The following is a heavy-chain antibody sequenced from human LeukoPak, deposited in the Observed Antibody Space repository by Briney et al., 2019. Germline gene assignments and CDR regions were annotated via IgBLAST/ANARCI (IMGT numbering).Heavy chain of an antibody. J-gene: IGHJ3*01. Sequence: GGSLRLSCAASGFTFSSFAMSWVRQAPGKGLEWVSAISGSGGSTFYADSVKGRFTISRDNSKNTLFLQMNGLRAEDTAVYYCAKDRSCSGSSCNVGSWGQGTMVTVSS. CDR2: ISGSGGST. CDR1: GFTFSSFA. V-gene: IGHV3-23*01. D-gene: IGHD2-2*01. CDR3: AKDRSCSGSSCNVGS.